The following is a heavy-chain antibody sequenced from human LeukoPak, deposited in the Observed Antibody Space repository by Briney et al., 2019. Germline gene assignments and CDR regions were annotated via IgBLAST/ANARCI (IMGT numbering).Heavy chain of an antibody. CDR2: IGTAGDT. CDR1: GFTFSSYD. Sequence: PGGSLRLSCAASGFTFSSYDMHWVRQATGKGLEWVSAIGTAGDTYYPGSVKGRFTISGENAKNSLYLQMNSLRAGDTAVYYCARSGYCSGGSCYSGIGYYYYGMDVWGQGTTVTVSS. CDR3: ARSGYCSGGSCYSGIGYYYYGMDV. D-gene: IGHD2-15*01. V-gene: IGHV3-13*01. J-gene: IGHJ6*02.